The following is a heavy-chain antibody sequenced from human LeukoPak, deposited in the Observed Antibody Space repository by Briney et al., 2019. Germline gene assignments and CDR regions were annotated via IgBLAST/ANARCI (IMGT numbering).Heavy chain of an antibody. J-gene: IGHJ4*02. CDR1: GFTFSSYG. D-gene: IGHD3-3*01. Sequence: PGRSLRLSCAASGFTFSSYGMHWVRQAPGKGLEWVAVIWYDGSNKYYADSVKGRFTISRDNSKNTLYLQMNSLRAEDTAVYYCARVVKSDFWSGYFDYWGQGTLVTVSS. V-gene: IGHV3-33*08. CDR2: IWYDGSNK. CDR3: ARVVKSDFWSGYFDY.